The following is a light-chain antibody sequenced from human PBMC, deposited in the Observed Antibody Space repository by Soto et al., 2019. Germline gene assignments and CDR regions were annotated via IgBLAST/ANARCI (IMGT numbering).Light chain of an antibody. CDR3: NSYTSSSTLV. CDR1: SSDIGGHNY. J-gene: IGLJ2*01. V-gene: IGLV2-14*01. Sequence: QSVLTQPASVSGSPGQSITISCTGSSSDIGGHNYVSWYQQYPGKAPKLMIYEVTNRPSGVSDRFSGSKSGNTASLTISGLQAEDEATYYCNSYTSSSTLVFGGGTKLTVL. CDR2: EVT.